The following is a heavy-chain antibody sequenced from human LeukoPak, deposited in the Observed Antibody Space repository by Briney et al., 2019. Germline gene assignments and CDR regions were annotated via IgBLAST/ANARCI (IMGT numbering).Heavy chain of an antibody. CDR3: ARDRQYYDFWSGYYAPAGDVGFDP. Sequence: GGSLRLSCAASGFTFSSYAMSWVRQAPGKGLEWVSAISGSGGSTYYADSVKGRFTISRDNAKNSLYLQMNSLRAEDTAVYYCARDRQYYDFWSGYYAPAGDVGFDPWGQGTLVTVSS. CDR2: ISGSGGST. V-gene: IGHV3-23*01. J-gene: IGHJ5*02. D-gene: IGHD3-3*01. CDR1: GFTFSSYA.